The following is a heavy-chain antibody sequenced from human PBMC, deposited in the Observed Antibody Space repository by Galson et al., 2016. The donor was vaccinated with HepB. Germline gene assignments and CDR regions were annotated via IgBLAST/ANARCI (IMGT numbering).Heavy chain of an antibody. J-gene: IGHJ3*01. V-gene: IGHV1-18*01. CDR3: ARAWSFDSSGFFATAAFDF. Sequence: SVKVSCKAPGYTFTNYGTSWVRQAPGQGLEWMGWISPYNGNTNYAQNLQGRVTLTTDIFTNTAYMELRSLRSDDTAVYYCARAWSFDSSGFFATAAFDFWGQGTMVAVSS. D-gene: IGHD3-22*01. CDR1: GYTFTNYG. CDR2: ISPYNGNT.